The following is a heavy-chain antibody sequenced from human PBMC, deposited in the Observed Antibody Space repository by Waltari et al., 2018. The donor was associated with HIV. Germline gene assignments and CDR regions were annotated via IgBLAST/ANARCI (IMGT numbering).Heavy chain of an antibody. CDR1: GDSIRNFY. V-gene: IGHV4-59*01. D-gene: IGHD5-18*01. CDR2: IHYEGGT. J-gene: IGHJ4*02. CDR3: AGGHNFGSRFDY. Sequence: QVQLQESGPRLVKPSETLSLSCPVSGDSIRNFYWSWIRQPPGKLLEWIGYIHYEGGTNWHPSLKSRVTMSVDTSKKQFSLSLNSVTAADTAIYYCAGGHNFGSRFDYWGQGILVAVSS.